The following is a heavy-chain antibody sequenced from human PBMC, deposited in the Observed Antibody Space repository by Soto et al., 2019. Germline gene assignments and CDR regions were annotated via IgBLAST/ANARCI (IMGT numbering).Heavy chain of an antibody. Sequence: GASVKVSCKASGYTFTSHGISWLRQAPGQGLEWMGWISGYNGNTKYAQKIQGRVTMTTDTSTSTAYMELRSLRSDDTAVYYCARHKVEMATIFDYWGQGTLVTVYS. J-gene: IGHJ4*02. CDR3: ARHKVEMATIFDY. V-gene: IGHV1-18*04. D-gene: IGHD5-12*01. CDR2: ISGYNGNT. CDR1: GYTFTSHG.